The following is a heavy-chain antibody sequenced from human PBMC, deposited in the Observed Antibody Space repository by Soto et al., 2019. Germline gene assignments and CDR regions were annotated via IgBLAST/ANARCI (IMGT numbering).Heavy chain of an antibody. CDR1: GFTFSSYG. CDR3: AANRPPYYYYGMDV. CDR2: IWYDGSNK. J-gene: IGHJ6*02. V-gene: IGHV3-33*01. Sequence: GGSLRLSCAASGFTFSSYGMHWVRQAPGKGLEWVAVIWYDGSNKYYADSVKGRFTISRDNSKNTLYLQMNSLRAEDTAVYYCAANRPPYYYYGMDVWGQGTTVTVSS.